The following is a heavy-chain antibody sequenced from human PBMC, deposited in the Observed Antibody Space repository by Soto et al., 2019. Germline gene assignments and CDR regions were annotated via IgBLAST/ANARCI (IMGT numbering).Heavy chain of an antibody. J-gene: IGHJ6*02. CDR1: GFTFSAYD. CDR2: IGAADDP. Sequence: LRLSCAASGFTFSAYDMHWVRQTTGKGLEWVSAIGAADDPYYLGSVKGRFTISRENAKNSLYLQMNSLRAEDTAVYYCARAYSGRLPRRADYYFAMDVWGQGSTVTVSS. CDR3: ARAYSGRLPRRADYYFAMDV. D-gene: IGHD2-15*01. V-gene: IGHV3-13*05.